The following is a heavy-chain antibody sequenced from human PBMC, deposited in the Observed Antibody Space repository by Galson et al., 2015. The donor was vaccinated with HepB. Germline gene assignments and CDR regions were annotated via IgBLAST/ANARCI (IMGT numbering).Heavy chain of an antibody. CDR2: ISSSSRTK. Sequence: SLRLSCAASGFTFSNYSLTWVRQAPGKGLEWISYISSSSRTKYYADSVKGRFTVSRDNARKSLDLQMNSLRAEDTAVYYCARDGPRGAMVRGVIFYYGLDVWGQGTTVTVSS. CDR3: ARDGPRGAMVRGVIFYYGLDV. D-gene: IGHD3-10*01. V-gene: IGHV3-48*04. J-gene: IGHJ6*02. CDR1: GFTFSNYS.